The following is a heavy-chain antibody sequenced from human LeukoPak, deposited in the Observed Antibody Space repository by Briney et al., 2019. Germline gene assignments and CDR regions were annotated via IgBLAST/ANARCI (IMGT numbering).Heavy chain of an antibody. V-gene: IGHV4-30-2*01. CDR3: ARARDSSGYSYFDY. CDR1: GASISSGGYS. Sequence: SETLSLTCAVSGASISSGGYSWSWIRQPPGKGLEWIGYIYHSGSTYYNPSLKSRVTISVDRSKNQFSLKLSSVTAADTAVYYCARARDSSGYSYFDYWGQGTLVTVSS. D-gene: IGHD3-22*01. CDR2: IYHSGST. J-gene: IGHJ4*02.